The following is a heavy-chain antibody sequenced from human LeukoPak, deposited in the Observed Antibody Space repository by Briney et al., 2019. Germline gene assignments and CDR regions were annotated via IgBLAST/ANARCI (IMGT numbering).Heavy chain of an antibody. D-gene: IGHD6-19*01. CDR3: AIDRYSSGWYTFDY. V-gene: IGHV3-21*01. CDR2: ISSSSSYI. Sequence: GGCLRLSCAASGFTFSNFGINWVRQAPGKGLEWVSSISSSSSYISYADSVKGRFTISRDNAKNSLDLQMNSLRAEDTAVYYCAIDRYSSGWYTFDYWGQGTLVTVS. J-gene: IGHJ4*02. CDR1: GFTFSNFG.